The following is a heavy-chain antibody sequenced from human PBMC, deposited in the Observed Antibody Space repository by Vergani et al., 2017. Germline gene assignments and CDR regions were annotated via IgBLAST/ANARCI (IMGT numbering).Heavy chain of an antibody. CDR2: ISWNSGSI. CDR1: GFTFDDYA. Sequence: EVQLVESGGGLVQPGRSLRLSCAASGFTFDDYAMHWVRQAPGKGLEWVSGISWNSGSIGYADSVKGRFTISRDNAKNSLYLQMNSLRAEDMALYYCAKARRPTSIAAAPDVWGQGTTVTVSS. CDR3: AKARRPTSIAAAPDV. V-gene: IGHV3-9*03. J-gene: IGHJ6*02. D-gene: IGHD6-13*01.